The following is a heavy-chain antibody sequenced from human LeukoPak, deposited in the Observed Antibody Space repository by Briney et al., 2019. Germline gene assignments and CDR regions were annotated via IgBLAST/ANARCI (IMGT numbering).Heavy chain of an antibody. CDR3: AKLGAYTSSWYGSFDY. V-gene: IGHV5-51*01. CDR1: GYSFTSYW. CDR2: ISPGDSDT. Sequence: GESLKISCKGSGYSFTSYWIGWVRQMPGKGLECMGIISPGDSDTRYSPSFQGQVTISADMSISTAYLQWSSLKASDTAMYYRAKLGAYTSSWYGSFDYWGQGTLVTVSS. J-gene: IGHJ4*02. D-gene: IGHD6-13*01.